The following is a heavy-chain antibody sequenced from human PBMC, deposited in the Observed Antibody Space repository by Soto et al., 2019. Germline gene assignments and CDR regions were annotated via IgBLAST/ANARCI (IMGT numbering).Heavy chain of an antibody. D-gene: IGHD6-19*01. CDR3: ARTGALAVAGKSWFDY. J-gene: IGHJ4*02. CDR2: IYYSGST. CDR1: GGSISSSSYY. V-gene: IGHV4-39*01. Sequence: SETLSLTCTVSGGSISSSSYYWGWIRQPPGKGLEWIGSIYYSGSTYYNPSLKSRVTISVDTSKNQFSLKLSSVTAADTAVYYCARTGALAVAGKSWFDYWGQGTLVTVSS.